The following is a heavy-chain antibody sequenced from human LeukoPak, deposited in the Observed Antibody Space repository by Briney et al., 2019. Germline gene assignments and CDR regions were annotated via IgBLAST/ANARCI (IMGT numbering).Heavy chain of an antibody. V-gene: IGHV3-30*03. CDR1: GFTFSSYG. J-gene: IGHJ5*02. D-gene: IGHD2-2*01. Sequence: PGGSLRLSCAASGFTFSSYGMHWVRQAPGKGLEWVAVISYDGSNKYYADSVKGRFTISRDNSKNTLYLQMNSLRAEDTAVYYCSSTSPYLAPWGQGTLVTVSS. CDR2: ISYDGSNK. CDR3: SSTSPYLAP.